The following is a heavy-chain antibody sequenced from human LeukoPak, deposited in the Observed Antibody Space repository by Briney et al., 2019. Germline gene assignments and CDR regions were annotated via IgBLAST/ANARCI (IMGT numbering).Heavy chain of an antibody. V-gene: IGHV4-34*01. CDR1: GGSFSGYY. CDR2: INHSGST. J-gene: IGHJ3*02. D-gene: IGHD1-26*01. CDR3: ASSNLGGGSYYNAFDI. Sequence: SETLSLTCAVYGGSFSGYYWSWLRQPPGKGLEWIGEINHSGSTNYNPSLKSRVTISVDTSKNQFSLKLSSVTAADTAVYYCASSNLGGGSYYNAFDIWGQGTMVTVSS.